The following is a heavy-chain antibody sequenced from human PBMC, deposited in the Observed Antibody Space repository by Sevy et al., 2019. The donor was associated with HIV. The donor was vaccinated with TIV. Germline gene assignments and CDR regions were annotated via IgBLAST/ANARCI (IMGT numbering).Heavy chain of an antibody. J-gene: IGHJ4*02. V-gene: IGHV3-66*02. Sequence: GGSLRLSCAASGFTVNNNYISWVRQAPGKGLEWVSVIYSGGNTYYADSVKGRFTISRDNSKNTLYLQMNSLRAEDTAVYYCARDRKIGGYSYGPVYWGQGTLVTVSS. CDR1: GFTVNNNY. CDR2: IYSGGNT. CDR3: ARDRKIGGYSYGPVY. D-gene: IGHD5-18*01.